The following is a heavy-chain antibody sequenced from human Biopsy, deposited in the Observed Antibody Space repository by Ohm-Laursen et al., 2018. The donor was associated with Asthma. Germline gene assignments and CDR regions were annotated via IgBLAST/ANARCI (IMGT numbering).Heavy chain of an antibody. Sequence: GASVKVSCKISGYSLTDLSMHWVRQAPGQGLEWMGGHDHEEGGTVNARRFQGRVTMTEDTSTDTAYMERSSLSSDDTAVYYCASDFPKDYVRYNFQFWGQGTLVTVSS. J-gene: IGHJ4*02. CDR3: ASDFPKDYVRYNFQF. CDR1: GYSLTDLS. D-gene: IGHD4-17*01. CDR2: HDHEEGGT. V-gene: IGHV1-24*01.